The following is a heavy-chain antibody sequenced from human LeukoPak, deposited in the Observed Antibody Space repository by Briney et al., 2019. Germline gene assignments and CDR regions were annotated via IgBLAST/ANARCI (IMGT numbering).Heavy chain of an antibody. CDR1: GYTFTGYY. Sequence: GASVKVSCKASGYTFTGYYMHWVRQAPGQGLEWMGWINPNSGGTNYAQKFQGRVTMTRDTSISTAYMELGRLRSDDTAVYYCAIGDIVVVPAAKGAYNWFDPWGQGTLVTVSS. CDR3: AIGDIVVVPAAKGAYNWFDP. V-gene: IGHV1-2*02. J-gene: IGHJ5*02. CDR2: INPNSGGT. D-gene: IGHD2-2*01.